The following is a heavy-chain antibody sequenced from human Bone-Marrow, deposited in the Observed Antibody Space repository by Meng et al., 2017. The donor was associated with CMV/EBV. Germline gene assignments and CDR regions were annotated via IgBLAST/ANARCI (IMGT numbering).Heavy chain of an antibody. Sequence: GVNFRSQGISWVRQAPGKGLEWVSGIRGSGGSTYYADSGKGRFTISRDNSKKMLDLQMNSLRAEDTAVYYWAKDLGGSSGFDPWGQGTLVTVSS. J-gene: IGHJ5*02. CDR1: GVNFRSQG. CDR2: IRGSGGST. V-gene: IGHV3-23*01. CDR3: AKDLGGSSGFDP. D-gene: IGHD3-16*01.